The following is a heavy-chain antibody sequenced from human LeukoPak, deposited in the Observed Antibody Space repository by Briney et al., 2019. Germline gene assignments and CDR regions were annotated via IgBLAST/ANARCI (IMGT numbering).Heavy chain of an antibody. CDR1: GGSISGYY. Sequence: SETLSLTCIVSGGSISGYYWSWIRQPAGKGLEWIGHMYTSGHTNYNSSLMSRVTMSVDTSKNQFSLRLTSVTAADTAVYYCARHWSHSVAQFGRSYWFDRWGQGTLVTVSS. CDR2: MYTSGHT. CDR3: ARHWSHSVAQFGRSYWFDR. D-gene: IGHD2-15*01. V-gene: IGHV4-4*07. J-gene: IGHJ5*02.